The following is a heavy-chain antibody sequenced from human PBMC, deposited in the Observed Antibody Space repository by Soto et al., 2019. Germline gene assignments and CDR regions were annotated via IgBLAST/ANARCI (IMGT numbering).Heavy chain of an antibody. Sequence: QVQLVQSGAEVKKPGSSVKVSCKASGGTFGSYAISWVRQAPGQGLEWMGGIIPIPGTANYAQKFQGRVTIGADESTSTADMELSRLRSEDTAVYYCARSQGSSTSLEIYYYYYYGMDVWGQGTTVTVSS. J-gene: IGHJ6*02. CDR1: GGTFGSYA. CDR3: ARSQGSSTSLEIYYYYYYGMDV. CDR2: IIPIPGTA. V-gene: IGHV1-69*01. D-gene: IGHD2-2*01.